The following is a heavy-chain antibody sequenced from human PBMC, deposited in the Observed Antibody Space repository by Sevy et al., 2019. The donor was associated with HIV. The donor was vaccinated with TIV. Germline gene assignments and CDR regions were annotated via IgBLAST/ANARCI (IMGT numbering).Heavy chain of an antibody. Sequence: ASVKVSCKVSGYTPTKLSMHWVRQAPGKGLEWMGTFDPEDGKTIYAQKFQGRVTMTEDTSIDTAYMELSSLRSEDTAVFYCAITKDYYDNSGYPFDYWGQRTLVTVSS. V-gene: IGHV1-24*01. CDR2: FDPEDGKT. J-gene: IGHJ4*02. D-gene: IGHD3-22*01. CDR1: GYTPTKLS. CDR3: AITKDYYDNSGYPFDY.